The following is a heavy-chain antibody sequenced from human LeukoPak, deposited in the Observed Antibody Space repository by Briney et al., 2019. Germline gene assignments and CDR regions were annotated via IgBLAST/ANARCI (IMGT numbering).Heavy chain of an antibody. CDR3: AREEGVDGTSGINN. CDR1: GFTFSTYG. Sequence: GRSLRLSCAASGFTFSTYGMHWVRQAPGKGLEWVSDIWYNGNTYYADSVKGRFTISRDNPKSTLYLQMNSLRAEDTAVYYCAREEGVDGTSGINNWGQGTLVIVSS. V-gene: IGHV3-33*01. J-gene: IGHJ4*02. D-gene: IGHD4-23*01. CDR2: IWYNGNT.